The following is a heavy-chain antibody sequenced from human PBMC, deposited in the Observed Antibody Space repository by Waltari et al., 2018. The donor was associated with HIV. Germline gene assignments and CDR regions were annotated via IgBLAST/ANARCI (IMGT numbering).Heavy chain of an antibody. J-gene: IGHJ3*02. V-gene: IGHV1-69*13. CDR3: ARDQTNGYYSDGGVRAFDI. CDR1: GGTLNSYA. Sequence: QVQLVQSGAEVKKPGSSVKVSCKASGGTLNSYAISWVRQAPGQGLEWMGGIIPMFGIRNNAKKCQGRVTNNADESTSTAYMELSSLRSEDTAIYYCARDQTNGYYSDGGVRAFDIWGQGTMVTVSS. D-gene: IGHD2-8*01. CDR2: IIPMFGIR.